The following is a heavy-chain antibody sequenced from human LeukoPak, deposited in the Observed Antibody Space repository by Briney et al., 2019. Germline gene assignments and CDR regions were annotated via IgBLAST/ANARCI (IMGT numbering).Heavy chain of an antibody. J-gene: IGHJ6*02. CDR3: AREQITVTPHHYYYYYGMDV. CDR2: IWYDGSNK. Sequence: GGSLRLSCAASGFTFSSYGMHWVRQAPGKGLEWVAGIWYDGSNKYYADSVKGRFTISRDNSKNTLYLQMNSLRAEDTAVYYCAREQITVTPHHYYYYYGMDVWGQGTTVTVSS. CDR1: GFTFSSYG. V-gene: IGHV3-33*01. D-gene: IGHD4-17*01.